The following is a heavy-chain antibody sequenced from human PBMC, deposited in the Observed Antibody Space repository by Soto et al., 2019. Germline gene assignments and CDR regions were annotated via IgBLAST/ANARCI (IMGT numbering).Heavy chain of an antibody. CDR1: GYTFTSYA. CDR3: AGSIVVVTAPDY. Sequence: QVQLVQSGAEEKKPGASVKVSCKASGYTFTSYAMHWVRQAPGQRLEWMGWINAGNGNTKYSQKFQGRVTITRDTSARTAYMELSSLRSEDKAVYYCAGSIVVVTAPDYWGQGTLVTVSS. J-gene: IGHJ4*02. CDR2: INAGNGNT. D-gene: IGHD2-21*02. V-gene: IGHV1-3*05.